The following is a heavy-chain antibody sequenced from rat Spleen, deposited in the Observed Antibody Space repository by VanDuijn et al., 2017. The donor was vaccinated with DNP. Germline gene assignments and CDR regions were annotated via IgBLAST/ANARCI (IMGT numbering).Heavy chain of an antibody. CDR3: ARHHYYYAGSYYPTYNWFAY. V-gene: IGHV1-43*01. CDR2: INTGSGGT. D-gene: IGHD1-12*02. J-gene: IGHJ3*01. Sequence: QVQLHQSGAELAKPGSSVRISCKASGYTFTTYYITWIKQTTGQGLDYIGYINTGSGGTNYNEKFKGKATLTVDKSSSTAFMQLSSLTPDDSAVYYCARHHYYYAGSYYPTYNWFAYWGQGTLVTVSS. CDR1: GYTFTTYY.